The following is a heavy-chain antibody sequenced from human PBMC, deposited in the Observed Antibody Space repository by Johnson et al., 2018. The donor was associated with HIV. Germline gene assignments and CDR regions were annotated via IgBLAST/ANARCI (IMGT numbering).Heavy chain of an antibody. Sequence: VQLVESGGGVVQPGRSLRLSCAASGFRFEDYGMSWVRQAPGKGLEWVSGVNPNGGSTNYADSVKGVFTISRDNAKNALYVQMNNRRVEDTGLYFCVREGRVGDYGDAFDIWGQGTMVTVSS. J-gene: IGHJ3*02. CDR1: GFRFEDYG. CDR2: VNPNGGST. V-gene: IGHV3-20*04. D-gene: IGHD3-16*01. CDR3: VREGRVGDYGDAFDI.